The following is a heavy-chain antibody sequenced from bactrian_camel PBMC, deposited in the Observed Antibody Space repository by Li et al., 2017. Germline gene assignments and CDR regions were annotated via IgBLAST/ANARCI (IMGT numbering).Heavy chain of an antibody. D-gene: IGHD2*01. CDR3: ATDLRRSYSGDDYGPGYNY. J-gene: IGHJ4*01. CDR2: IYTGDGRT. Sequence: QVQLVESGGGSVQSGGSLRLACAASGFSSGPLTTDWVRQAPGKGLEWVSTIYTGDGRTKSADSVKGRFTMSRDNAKNMLYLQMNSLKSEDTALYYCATDLRRSYSGDDYGPGYNYWGQGTQVTVS. V-gene: IGHV3S1*01. CDR1: GFSSGPLT.